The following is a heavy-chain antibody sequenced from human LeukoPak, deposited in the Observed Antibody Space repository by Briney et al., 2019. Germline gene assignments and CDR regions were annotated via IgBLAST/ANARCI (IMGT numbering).Heavy chain of an antibody. CDR3: ARYAPIAAASDY. D-gene: IGHD6-13*01. CDR2: ISSSGSTI. Sequence: PGGSLRLSCAASGFTFSDYYMSWIRQAPGKGLEWVSYISSSGSTIYYADSVKGRFTISRDNAKNSLYLQMNSPRAEDTAVYYCARYAPIAAASDYWGQGTLVTVSS. J-gene: IGHJ4*02. CDR1: GFTFSDYY. V-gene: IGHV3-11*01.